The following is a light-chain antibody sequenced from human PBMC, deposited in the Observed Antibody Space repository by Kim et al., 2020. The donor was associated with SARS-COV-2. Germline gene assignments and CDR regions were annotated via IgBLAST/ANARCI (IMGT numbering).Light chain of an antibody. V-gene: IGKV3D-11*01. CDR2: DAS. J-gene: IGKJ4*01. CDR3: QQRSNWHPLT. CDR1: QGVSSY. Sequence: EIVLTQFPATLSLSPGKRASLSCRASQGVSSYLAWNQQKPGQAPRLLIYDASNRATGIAPRFSVSGVGTDFTLTISSLERDDFAVYYCQQRSNWHPLTFGGGTKVDIK.